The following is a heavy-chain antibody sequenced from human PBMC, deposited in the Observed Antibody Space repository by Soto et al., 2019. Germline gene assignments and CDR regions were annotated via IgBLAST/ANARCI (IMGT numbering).Heavy chain of an antibody. CDR2: ITPIFGTA. D-gene: IGHD5-12*01. CDR3: ARAPVVATIFYYSAIDV. J-gene: IGHJ6*02. V-gene: IGHV1-69*06. CDR1: GGTFGTDT. Sequence: QVQLVQSGAEVKKPGSSVKVSCKASGGTFGTDTVSWVRQAPGQGLEWMGGITPIFGTANYAQKFPGRVTLTADKSTGTAYMELSSLRSDDTATSYCARAPVVATIFYYSAIDVWGPGTTVTVSS.